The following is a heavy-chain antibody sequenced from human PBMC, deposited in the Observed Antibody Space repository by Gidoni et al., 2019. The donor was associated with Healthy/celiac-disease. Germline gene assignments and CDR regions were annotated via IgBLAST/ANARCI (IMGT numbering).Heavy chain of an antibody. CDR3: ARDSSSSPGAIDY. V-gene: IGHV3-21*01. D-gene: IGHD6-6*01. J-gene: IGHJ4*02. CDR2: ISSSSSYI. Sequence: EVQLVESGGGLVKPGGSLRLSCAASGFTFSSYSMNWVRQAPGKGLEWVSSISSSSSYIYYADSVKGRLTISRDNAKNSLYLQMNSLRAEDTAVYYCARDSSSSPGAIDYWGQGTLVTVSS. CDR1: GFTFSSYS.